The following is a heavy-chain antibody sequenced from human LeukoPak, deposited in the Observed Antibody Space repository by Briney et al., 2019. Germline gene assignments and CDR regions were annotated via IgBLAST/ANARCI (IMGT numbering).Heavy chain of an antibody. V-gene: IGHV4-59*01. CDR3: GRSGGHSGYLSY. J-gene: IGHJ4*02. CDR1: GGSITNYY. D-gene: IGHD3-22*01. Sequence: PSETLSLTCTVSGGSITNYYWSWIRQPPGKGLEWIGYIYYSGTTNYNPSLKSRVTISIDTSKNQFSLKLNSVTAADTAVYYCGRSGGHSGYLSYLGQGTLVTVSS. CDR2: IYYSGTT.